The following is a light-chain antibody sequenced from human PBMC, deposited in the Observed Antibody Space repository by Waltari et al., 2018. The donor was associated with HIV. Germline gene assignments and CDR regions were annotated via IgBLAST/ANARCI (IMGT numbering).Light chain of an antibody. CDR3: QQADTFPRT. CDR2: AAS. Sequence: DMQMTQSQSSVSASVGDRVTITGRASREINRWLAWYQQKPGRAPKLLIYAASPLQCGVPSRFTGSGSGTDFTLNISSLQPEDFATYYCQQADTFPRTFGPGTRLEI. CDR1: REINRW. V-gene: IGKV1-12*01. J-gene: IGKJ5*01.